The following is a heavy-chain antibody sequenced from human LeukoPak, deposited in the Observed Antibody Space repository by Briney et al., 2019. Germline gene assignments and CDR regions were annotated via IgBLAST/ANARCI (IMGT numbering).Heavy chain of an antibody. CDR2: ISAYNGNT. J-gene: IGHJ4*02. CDR1: GYTFTSYG. D-gene: IGHD3-3*01. V-gene: IGHV1-18*01. CDR3: ARFGLGGGLRFLEWFNY. Sequence: ASVKVSCKASGYTFTSYGISWVRQAPGQGLEWMGWISAYNGNTNYAQKLQGRVTMTTDTSTSTAYMELRSLRSDDTAVYYCARFGLGGGLRFLEWFNYWGQGTLVTVSS.